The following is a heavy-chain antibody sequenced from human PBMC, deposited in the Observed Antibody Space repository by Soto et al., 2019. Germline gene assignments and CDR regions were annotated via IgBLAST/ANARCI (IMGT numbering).Heavy chain of an antibody. D-gene: IGHD1-26*01. Sequence: EVQLVESGGGLVQPGGSLRLSCAASGFTFSAHYMDWVRQAPGKGLEWVGRIKNKANSYTTEYAASVEGRFTISREDSQNSLYLQMNSLKTEDTAVYSCARVSLVGPSGGRYFDYWGQGPQVAVSS. CDR1: GFTFSAHY. V-gene: IGHV3-72*01. CDR3: ARVSLVGPSGGRYFDY. J-gene: IGHJ4*02. CDR2: IKNKANSYTT.